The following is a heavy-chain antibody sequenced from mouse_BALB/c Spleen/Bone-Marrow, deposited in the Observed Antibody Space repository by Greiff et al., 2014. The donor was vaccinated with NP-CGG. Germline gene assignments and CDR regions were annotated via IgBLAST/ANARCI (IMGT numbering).Heavy chain of an antibody. D-gene: IGHD2-3*01. CDR3: ARDRGYYKDVGDY. CDR2: IWAGGST. V-gene: IGHV2-9*02. Sequence: VQRVESVPGLVAPSQSLSITCTVSGFSLTSYGVHWVRQPPGKGLEWLGVIWAGGSTNYNSALMSRLSISKDNSESQVFLKMNSLQTDDTAIYYCARDRGYYKDVGDYWGQGTTLTVSS. J-gene: IGHJ2*01. CDR1: GFSLTSYG.